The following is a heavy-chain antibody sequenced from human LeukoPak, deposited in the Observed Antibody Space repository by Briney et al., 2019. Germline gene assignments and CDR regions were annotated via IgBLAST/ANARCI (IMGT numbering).Heavy chain of an antibody. CDR3: AREATVVGATII. Sequence: SETLSLTCTVSGDSVSTYYWSWIRQSAGKGLEWIGHISTSGSTTYNPSLKSRVSMSVDTSKNQFSLKLSSVTAADTAVYYCAREATVVGATIIWGQGTLVTVSS. D-gene: IGHD1-26*01. J-gene: IGHJ4*02. V-gene: IGHV4-4*07. CDR1: GDSVSTYY. CDR2: ISTSGST.